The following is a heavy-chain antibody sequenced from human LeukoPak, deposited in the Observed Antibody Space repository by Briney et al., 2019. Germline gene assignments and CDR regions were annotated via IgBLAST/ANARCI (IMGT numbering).Heavy chain of an antibody. J-gene: IGHJ6*02. CDR2: INPSGGST. Sequence: ASVKVSCKASGYTFTSYYMHWVRQAPGQGLEWMGIINPSGGSTSYAQKFQGRVTMTRDTSTSTVYMELSSLRSEDTAVYNCARAHCSSTSCQSYYYGMDAWGQGTTVTVSS. CDR3: ARAHCSSTSCQSYYYGMDA. V-gene: IGHV1-46*01. CDR1: GYTFTSYY. D-gene: IGHD2-2*01.